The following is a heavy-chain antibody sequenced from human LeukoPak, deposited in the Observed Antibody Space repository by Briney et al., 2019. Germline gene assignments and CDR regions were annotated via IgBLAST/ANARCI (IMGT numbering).Heavy chain of an antibody. D-gene: IGHD3-3*01. CDR3: ARVLQNYYHLDV. CDR2: IYDSGSA. Sequence: SETLSLTCTVSGVSINSHYWSWIRQPPGKGLEWIGFIYDSGSANYKSSLESRVTMTLDTSKNQFSLKLNSVTAADTAVYYCARVLQNYYHLDVWGKGTTVTVSS. V-gene: IGHV4-59*11. CDR1: GVSINSHY. J-gene: IGHJ6*03.